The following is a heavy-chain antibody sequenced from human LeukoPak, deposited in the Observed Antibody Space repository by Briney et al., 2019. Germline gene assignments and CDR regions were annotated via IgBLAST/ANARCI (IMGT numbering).Heavy chain of an antibody. V-gene: IGHV4-34*01. Sequence: KTSETLSLACAVYGGSFSGYYWSWIRQPPGKGLEWIGEINHSGGTNYNPSLKSRVTISVDTSKNQFSLKLSSVTAADTAVYYCARVKPAVVTLLDKYYFDYWGQGTLVTVSS. CDR2: INHSGGT. D-gene: IGHD4-23*01. CDR1: GGSFSGYY. J-gene: IGHJ4*02. CDR3: ARVKPAVVTLLDKYYFDY.